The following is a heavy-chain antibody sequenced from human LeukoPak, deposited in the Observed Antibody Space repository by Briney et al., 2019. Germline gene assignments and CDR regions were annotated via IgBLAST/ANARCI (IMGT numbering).Heavy chain of an antibody. V-gene: IGHV3-43*02. CDR3: TKDSSSLWYFDF. J-gene: IGHJ4*02. CDR1: GFTFDNFG. CDR2: VSGNGVNT. D-gene: IGHD6-13*01. Sequence: GGSLRLSGAASGFTFDNFGMHWVRQTPGKGLEWVSLVSGNGVNTYYADSVKGRFIISRDNSNNSLYLQMNSLRTEDTALYFCTKDSSSLWYFDFWGQGALVTVSS.